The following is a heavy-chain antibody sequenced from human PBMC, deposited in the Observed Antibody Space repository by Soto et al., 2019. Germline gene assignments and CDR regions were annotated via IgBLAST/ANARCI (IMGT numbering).Heavy chain of an antibody. CDR2: IHNGRTA. V-gene: IGHV4-39*01. CDR1: GASMTSSDFS. J-gene: IGHJ6*03. D-gene: IGHD1-1*01. CDR3: GRLPPAVTPPKNFYFHIDV. Sequence: QVRLQESGPRLVKPSATLSLTCAVSGASMTSSDFSWGWVRQSPGKGPEWIASIHNGRTASYNPSLHSRLPISFHPSRDESSMELTAGNATDTSVYYCGRLPPAVTPPKNFYFHIDVCGKGTPVTVSS.